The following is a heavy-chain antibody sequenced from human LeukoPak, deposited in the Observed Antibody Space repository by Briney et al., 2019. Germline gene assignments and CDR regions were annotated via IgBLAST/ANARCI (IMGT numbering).Heavy chain of an antibody. D-gene: IGHD4-23*01. J-gene: IGHJ3*02. CDR3: GRGGNSDAFDI. CDR2: INPSGGST. Sequence: ASVKVSCKASGGTFSSYAISWVRQAPGQGLEWMGIINPSGGSTSYAQKFQGRVTMTRDTSTSAVYMELSSLRSEDTAVYYCGRGGNSDAFDIWGQGTMVTVSS. V-gene: IGHV1-46*01. CDR1: GGTFSSYA.